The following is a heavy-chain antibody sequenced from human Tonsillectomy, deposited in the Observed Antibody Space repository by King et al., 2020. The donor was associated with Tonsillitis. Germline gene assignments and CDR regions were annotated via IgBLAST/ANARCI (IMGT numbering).Heavy chain of an antibody. D-gene: IGHD6-19*01. Sequence: TLKESGPTLEKPTQTLTLTCPLSGFSITSSGVGVGWIRQSPGKALEWLALIYWDDDKRYSPSLKSRLVSTKDTSNNQVVLTVTNMDPVDTGTYYCAGSQGLSVGNGWTEGVFDFGGRGFLASSPQ. CDR3: AGSQGLSVGNGWTEGVFDF. CDR1: GFSITSSGVG. J-gene: IGHJ4*02. CDR2: IYWDDDK. V-gene: IGHV2-5*02.